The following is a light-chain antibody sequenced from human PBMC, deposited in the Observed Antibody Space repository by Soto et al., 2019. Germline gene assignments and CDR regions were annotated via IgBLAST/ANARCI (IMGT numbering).Light chain of an antibody. CDR2: EGS. V-gene: IGLV2-23*01. J-gene: IGLJ3*02. CDR3: CSYAGSSTPWV. Sequence: QSVLTQPASLSGSPGQSITISCTGTSSDVGSYNLVSWYQQHPGKAPKLMIYEGSKRPSGVSNRFSGSKSGNTASLTISGLQAEDEADYYCCSYAGSSTPWVFGGGTKLTVL. CDR1: SSDVGSYNL.